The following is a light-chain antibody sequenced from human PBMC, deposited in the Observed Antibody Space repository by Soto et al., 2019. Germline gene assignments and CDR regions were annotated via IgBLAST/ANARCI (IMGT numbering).Light chain of an antibody. CDR1: SSDVGGYNY. Sequence: QSALTQPASVSGSPGQSITISCTGTSSDVGGYNYVSWYQQHPGKAPKLMIYDVSNRPSGASNPFSGSKSGNTASLTISGLQADDEDDYYCSSYTSSSTLVFGGGTKLTVL. CDR2: DVS. J-gene: IGLJ2*01. CDR3: SSYTSSSTLV. V-gene: IGLV2-14*01.